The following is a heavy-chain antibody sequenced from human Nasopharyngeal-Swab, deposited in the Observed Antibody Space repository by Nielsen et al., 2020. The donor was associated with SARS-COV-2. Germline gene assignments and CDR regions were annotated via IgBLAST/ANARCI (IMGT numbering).Heavy chain of an antibody. Sequence: SVKVSCKASRFTFTSSAVQWVRQARGQRLEWIGWIVVGSGNTNYAQKFQERVTITRDMSTSTAYMELSSLRSEDTAVYYCAADPAHFSFWMDAFGIWGQGTMVTVPS. J-gene: IGHJ3*02. CDR3: AADPAHFSFWMDAFGI. CDR1: RFTFTSSA. CDR2: IVVGSGNT. D-gene: IGHD2/OR15-2a*01. V-gene: IGHV1-58*01.